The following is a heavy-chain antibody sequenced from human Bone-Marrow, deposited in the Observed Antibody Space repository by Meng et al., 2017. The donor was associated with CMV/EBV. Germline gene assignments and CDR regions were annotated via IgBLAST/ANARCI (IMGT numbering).Heavy chain of an antibody. CDR3: AKDRTLFGLVSDY. CDR2: ISGSGETT. V-gene: IGHV3-23*01. D-gene: IGHD3/OR15-3a*01. CDR1: GLTFSAYW. J-gene: IGHJ4*02. Sequence: GESLKISCAASGLTFSAYWMSWVRQAPGKGLKWVSGISGSGETTYYVDSVKGRFTISRVNSKNTLYLQMHSLRAEDTAVYYCAKDRTLFGLVSDYWGQGTLVTVSS.